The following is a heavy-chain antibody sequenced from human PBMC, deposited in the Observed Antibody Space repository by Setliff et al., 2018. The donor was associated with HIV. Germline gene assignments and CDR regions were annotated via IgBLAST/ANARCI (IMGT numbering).Heavy chain of an antibody. V-gene: IGHV4-34*01. Sequence: SETLSLTCAVYGGSLSGHYWSWIRQPPGKGLEWIGEINHSGSTNYNPSLKSRVTISVDTSKNQFSLKLGSVTAADTAVYYCARGPRYYDSSGYRAGAFDIWGQGTMVTVSS. D-gene: IGHD3-22*01. CDR3: ARGPRYYDSSGYRAGAFDI. CDR2: INHSGST. J-gene: IGHJ3*02. CDR1: GGSLSGHY.